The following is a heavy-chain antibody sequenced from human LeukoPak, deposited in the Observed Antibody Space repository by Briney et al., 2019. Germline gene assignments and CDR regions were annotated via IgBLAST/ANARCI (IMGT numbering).Heavy chain of an antibody. CDR3: ALDCSGGSCYVAY. CDR1: GFTFSSYS. J-gene: IGHJ4*02. CDR2: ISSSSSTI. V-gene: IGHV3-48*01. D-gene: IGHD2-15*01. Sequence: GGSLRLPCAASGFTFSSYSMSWVRQAPGKGLEWVSYISSSSSTIYYADSVKGRFTISRDNAKNSLYLQMNSLRAEDTAVYYCALDCSGGSCYVAYWGQGTLVTVSS.